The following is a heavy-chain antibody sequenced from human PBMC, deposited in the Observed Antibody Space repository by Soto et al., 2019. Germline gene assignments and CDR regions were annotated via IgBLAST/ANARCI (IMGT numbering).Heavy chain of an antibody. CDR1: GGTFSSYA. D-gene: IGHD3-22*01. CDR3: ASGTRIVVVITTKYLQH. J-gene: IGHJ1*01. V-gene: IGHV1-69*13. CDR2: IIPIFGTA. Sequence: GASVKVSCKASGGTFSSYAISWVRQAPGQGLEWMGGIIPIFGTANYAQKFQGRVTITADESTSTAYMELSSLRSEDTAVYYCASGTRIVVVITTKYLQHWGQGTMVTVSS.